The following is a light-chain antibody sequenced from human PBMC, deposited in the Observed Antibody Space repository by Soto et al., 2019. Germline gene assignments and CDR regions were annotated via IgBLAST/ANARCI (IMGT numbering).Light chain of an antibody. V-gene: IGKV1-5*03. J-gene: IGKJ2*01. CDR2: KAS. CDR1: QSISRW. CDR3: QQYNNYAPYT. Sequence: DIQMIQSPSTLTASVGDRVTITCRASQSISRWLAWYQQKPGKAPRLLIYKASTLENGVPSRFSGSGTETELALTISSLQPDDFATYYCQQYNNYAPYTFGQGTKVEMK.